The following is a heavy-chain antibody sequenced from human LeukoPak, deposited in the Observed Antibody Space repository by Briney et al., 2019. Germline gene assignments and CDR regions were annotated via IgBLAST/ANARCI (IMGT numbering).Heavy chain of an antibody. J-gene: IGHJ4*02. CDR2: ISAYNGDT. D-gene: IGHD2-15*01. CDR3: GRGPYCSGGTCYSQYFDY. V-gene: IGHV1-18*01. Sequence: ASVTVSCKASVYTFITYGISWVRQAPGQGLEWMGWISAYNGDTNYAQKLQGRVTMTTDTSTSTAYMELRSLRSDDTAVYYCGRGPYCSGGTCYSQYFDYWGQGTLVTVSS. CDR1: VYTFITYG.